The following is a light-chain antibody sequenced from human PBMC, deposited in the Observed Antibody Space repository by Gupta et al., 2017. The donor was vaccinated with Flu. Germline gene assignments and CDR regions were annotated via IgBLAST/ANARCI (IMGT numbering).Light chain of an antibody. J-gene: IGLJ2*01. V-gene: IGLV1-51*02. CDR1: SSNIANNY. CDR3: GTWDSSLSAVV. Sequence: QSVLTQPPSVSAAPGQKVTISCSGSSSNIANNYVSWYQQFPGTAPKLLIYESDKRPSGIPDRLSGSKSGTSATLGITGLQTGDEADYYCGTWDSSLSAVVFGGGTKLTVL. CDR2: ESD.